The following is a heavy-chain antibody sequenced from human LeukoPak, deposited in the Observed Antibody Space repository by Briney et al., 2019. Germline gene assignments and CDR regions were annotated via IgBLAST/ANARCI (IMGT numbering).Heavy chain of an antibody. CDR2: INWNGGST. D-gene: IGHD2-2*01. CDR3: ARLQGVPAARFYYYYYYMDV. CDR1: GFTFDDYG. J-gene: IGHJ6*03. V-gene: IGHV3-20*04. Sequence: GGSLRLSCAASGFTFDDYGMSWVRQAPGKGLVWVSGINWNGGSTGYADSVKGRFTISRDNAKNSLYLQMNSLRAEDTALYYCARLQGVPAARFYYYYYYMDVWGKGTTVTISS.